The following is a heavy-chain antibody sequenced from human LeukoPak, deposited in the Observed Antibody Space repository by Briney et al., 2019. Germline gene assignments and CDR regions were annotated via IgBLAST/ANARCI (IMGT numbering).Heavy chain of an antibody. CDR2: ISSSGSTI. J-gene: IGHJ4*02. V-gene: IGHV3-48*03. Sequence: PGGSLRLSCAASGFTFSSYEMNWVRQAPGKGLEWVSYISSSGSTIYYADSVKGRFTISRDNSKNTLYLQMISLRAEDTAVYYCARYGSGSYPGFDYWGQGTLVTVSS. D-gene: IGHD3-10*01. CDR3: ARYGSGSYPGFDY. CDR1: GFTFSSYE.